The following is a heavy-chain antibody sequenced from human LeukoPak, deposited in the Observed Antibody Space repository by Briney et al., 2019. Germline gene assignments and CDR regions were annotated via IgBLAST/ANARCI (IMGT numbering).Heavy chain of an antibody. CDR2: ISGSGGST. D-gene: IGHD3-3*01. CDR1: GFTFSSYA. J-gene: IGHJ4*02. Sequence: GGSLRLSCAASGFTFSSYAMSWVRQAPGKGLEWVSAISGSGGSTYYADSVKGRFTISGDNSKNTLYLQMNSLRAEDTAVYYCAKGVGFLEWLLPYYFDYWGQGTLVTVSS. CDR3: AKGVGFLEWLLPYYFDY. V-gene: IGHV3-23*01.